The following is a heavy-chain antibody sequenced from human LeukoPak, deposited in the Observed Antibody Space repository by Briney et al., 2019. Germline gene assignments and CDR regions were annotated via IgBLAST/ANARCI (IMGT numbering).Heavy chain of an antibody. Sequence: NPSETLSLTCTVSGGSISSSSYYWGWIRQPPGKGLEWIGSIYYSGSTYYNPSLKSRVTISVDTSKNQFSLKLSSVTAADTAVYYCARAPRLTGYYLRWGQGTLVTVSA. CDR2: IYYSGST. J-gene: IGHJ4*02. CDR3: ARAPRLTGYYLR. D-gene: IGHD3-9*01. CDR1: GGSISSSSYY. V-gene: IGHV4-39*01.